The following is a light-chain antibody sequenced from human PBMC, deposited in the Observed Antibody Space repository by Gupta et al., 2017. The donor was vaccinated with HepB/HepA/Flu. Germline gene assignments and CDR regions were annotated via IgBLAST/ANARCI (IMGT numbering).Light chain of an antibody. CDR1: QTVRN. V-gene: IGKV3-15*01. CDR2: GTS. Sequence: EVVMTQSPATLSVSPGERATLSCRASQTVRNLAWYQRKPGQAPRLLIYGTSTRATGIPVRFSGSGSGTEFTLTISSLQSEDFAVYYWQQDSYLPSFGHGTKVDFK. CDR3: QQDSYLPS. J-gene: IGKJ3*01.